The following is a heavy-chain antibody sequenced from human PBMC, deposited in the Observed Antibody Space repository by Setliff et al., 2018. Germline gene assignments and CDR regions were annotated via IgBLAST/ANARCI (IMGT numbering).Heavy chain of an antibody. CDR3: ARDPHFDS. Sequence: GGSLRLSCAASRFTFSNYWMSWVRQAPGKGLEWVANVNPDGSGKYYVDSVKGRFSISRDNAKNSLYLQMNSLRAEDTAVYYCARDPHFDSWGQGTLVTVSS. CDR1: RFTFSNYW. J-gene: IGHJ4*02. CDR2: VNPDGSGK. V-gene: IGHV3-7*01.